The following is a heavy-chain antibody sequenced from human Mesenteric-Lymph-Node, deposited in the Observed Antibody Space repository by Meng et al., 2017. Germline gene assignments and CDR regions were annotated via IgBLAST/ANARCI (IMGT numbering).Heavy chain of an antibody. CDR2: IYPGDSDT. CDR3: ARRWCCSCGSCYADY. V-gene: IGHV5-51*01. Sequence: GESLKISCKGSGYSFTSSWIAWVRQMPGKGLEWMGIIYPGDSDTRYSPSFQGQFTISADKSISTAYLQWSSLKASDTALYYCARRWCCSCGSCYADYWGHGTLVTVSS. CDR1: GYSFTSSW. D-gene: IGHD2-15*01. J-gene: IGHJ4*01.